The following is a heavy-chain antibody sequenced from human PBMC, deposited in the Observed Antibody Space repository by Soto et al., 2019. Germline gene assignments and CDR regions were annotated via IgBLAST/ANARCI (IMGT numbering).Heavy chain of an antibody. J-gene: IGHJ4*02. D-gene: IGHD3-10*01. CDR3: AGDWGWLGADF. V-gene: IGHV3-7*01. CDR2: IKDDGSKK. Sequence: HPWGSLRLSCAASGFSFSRYWMNWVRQAPGKGLEWVANIKDDGSKKYYVDSVKGRFTISRDNAKNSLYLQMNSLRAEDTAVYYCAGDWGWLGADFWGQGTLVTVSS. CDR1: GFSFSRYW.